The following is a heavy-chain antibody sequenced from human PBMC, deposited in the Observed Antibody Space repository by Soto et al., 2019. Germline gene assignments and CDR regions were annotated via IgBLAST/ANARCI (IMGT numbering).Heavy chain of an antibody. V-gene: IGHV5-10-1*01. CDR2: IDPSDSYT. J-gene: IGHJ5*02. CDR3: ASDGYYYGSGSYPTWFDL. Sequence: KGLEWMGRIDPSDSYTNYSPSFQGHVTISADKSISTAYLQWSSLKASDTAMYYCASDGYYYGSGSYPTWFDLRGHGTLVTVSS. D-gene: IGHD3-10*01.